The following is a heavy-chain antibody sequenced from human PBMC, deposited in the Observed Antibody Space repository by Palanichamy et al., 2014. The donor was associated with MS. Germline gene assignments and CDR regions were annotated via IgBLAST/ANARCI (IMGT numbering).Heavy chain of an antibody. Sequence: QVQLVQSGAAVKEPGGSVKVSCKAYGYTSTNYYMHWVRQAPGQGLEWMGWINLYSGGTKYAQTFQGRVTMTRDTSLNTADLEVRNLKSDDTAVFYCARGPPSIAARLDYWGQGAPVTVSS. CDR3: ARGPPSIAARLDY. J-gene: IGHJ4*02. CDR1: GYTSTNYY. CDR2: INLYSGGT. D-gene: IGHD6-6*01. V-gene: IGHV1-2*02.